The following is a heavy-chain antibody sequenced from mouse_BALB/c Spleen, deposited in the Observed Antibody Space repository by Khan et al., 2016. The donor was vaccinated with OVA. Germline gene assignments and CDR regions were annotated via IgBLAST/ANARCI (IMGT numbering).Heavy chain of an antibody. J-gene: IGHJ3*01. D-gene: IGHD2-1*01. V-gene: IGHV14-3*02. CDR3: ATLYGSPFTY. CDR2: IDPANGDT. Sequence: VQLQQPGAELVKPGASVKLSCTASGFNIKDTYIHWVKERPEQGPEWIGRIDPANGDTKYDPKSQGKATITADTSSNTAYLQLSSLTSEDTAVYYCATLYGSPFTYWGQGTLVTVSA. CDR1: GFNIKDTY.